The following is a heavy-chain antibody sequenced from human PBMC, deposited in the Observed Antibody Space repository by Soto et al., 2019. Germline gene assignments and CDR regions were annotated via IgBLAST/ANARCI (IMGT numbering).Heavy chain of an antibody. V-gene: IGHV3-48*02. D-gene: IGHD2-2*03. CDR1: GFNLSNYN. J-gene: IGHJ5*02. CDR2: ISSTSGSI. Sequence: EVQLVESGGGLVQPGGSVRLSCAASGFNLSNYNMNWVRQTPGTGLEWVADISSTSGSIFYADSVRGRFTISRDNAKNSLYLEMTGLREEDTDVYYCARDAWVDEWITLDLWGPGTLVTVSS. CDR3: ARDAWVDEWITLDL.